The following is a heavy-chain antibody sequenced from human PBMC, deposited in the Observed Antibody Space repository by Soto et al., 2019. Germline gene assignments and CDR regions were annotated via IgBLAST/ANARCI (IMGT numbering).Heavy chain of an antibody. CDR1: VYAFNMYG. Sequence: KXCVYAFNMYGIRWMRQAPGQGLEWMGWISAYNGNRNYAQNLQGRVTMTTDTSTSKAYMELRSLRSDDTAVYYCARGLGSYYENFDDWAQGTLVTVSP. V-gene: IGHV1-18*04. CDR3: ARGLGSYYENFDD. J-gene: IGHJ4*02. CDR2: ISAYNGNR. D-gene: IGHD1-26*01.